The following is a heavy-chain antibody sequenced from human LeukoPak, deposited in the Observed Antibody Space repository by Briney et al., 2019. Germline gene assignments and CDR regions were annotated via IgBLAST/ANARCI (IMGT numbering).Heavy chain of an antibody. V-gene: IGHV4-4*02. D-gene: IGHD7-27*01. CDR2: IYHSGST. CDR3: ARAIRTGLGIGSFDG. CDR1: GGSISSSNW. J-gene: IGHJ4*02. Sequence: PSETLSLTCAVSGGSISSSNWWSWVRQPPGKGLEWIGEIYHSGSTNYNPSLKSRVTISVDKSKNQFSLKLSSVTAADTAVYYCARAIRTGLGIGSFDGWGQGTLVTVSS.